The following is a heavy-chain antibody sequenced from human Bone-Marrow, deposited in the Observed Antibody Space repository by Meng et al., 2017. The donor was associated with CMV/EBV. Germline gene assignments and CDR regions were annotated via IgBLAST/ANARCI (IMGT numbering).Heavy chain of an antibody. V-gene: IGHV3-30*02. Sequence: GESRKISCAESGFTFSSYCMHWVRQAPGKGLEWVAFIRYDGSNKYYADSVKGRFTISRDNSKNTLYLQMNSLRAEDTVVYYCAKSLDSKQLDNYGMDVWGQGTTVTVSS. CDR3: AKSLDSKQLDNYGMDV. D-gene: IGHD4-11*01. CDR1: GFTFSSYC. J-gene: IGHJ6*02. CDR2: IRYDGSNK.